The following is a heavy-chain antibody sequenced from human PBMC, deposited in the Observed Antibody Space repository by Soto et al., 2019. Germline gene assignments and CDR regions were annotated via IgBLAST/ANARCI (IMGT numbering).Heavy chain of an antibody. D-gene: IGHD2-2*01. V-gene: IGHV1-8*01. CDR1: GYTFTNFD. J-gene: IGHJ4*02. CDR2: MSPNSENK. CDR3: AKCPIRVPAASVDY. Sequence: GASVKVSCKTSGYTFTNFDVNWVRQAAGQGLEWMGWMSPNSENKGYAQKFQGRVSMTRDNSITTAYMELSSLRSEDTAVYYCAKCPIRVPAASVDYWGQGTLVTVSS.